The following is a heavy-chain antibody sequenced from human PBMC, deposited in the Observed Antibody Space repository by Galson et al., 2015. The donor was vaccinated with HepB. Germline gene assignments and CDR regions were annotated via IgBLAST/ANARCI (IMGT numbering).Heavy chain of an antibody. V-gene: IGHV3-21*03. J-gene: IGHJ4*02. Sequence: SLRLSCAASGFTFSTYNMNWVRQAPGKGLEWVSSISESTIYTYYGDSVRGRFTISRDNAKNSLYLQMDSLRAEDTAVYYCARAGWRAAAFFDYWGQGSLVTVSS. CDR2: ISESTIYT. CDR1: GFTFSTYN. D-gene: IGHD6-13*01. CDR3: ARAGWRAAAFFDY.